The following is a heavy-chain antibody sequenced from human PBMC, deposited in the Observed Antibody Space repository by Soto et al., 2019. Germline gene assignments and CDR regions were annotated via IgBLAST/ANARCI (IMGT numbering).Heavy chain of an antibody. V-gene: IGHV4-31*03. CDR2: INYRGST. CDR3: ARDILLWFGELPPRAHDAFDI. J-gene: IGHJ3*02. D-gene: IGHD3-10*01. CDR1: GGSISSGGYF. Sequence: QVQLQESGPGLVKPSQTLSLTCTVSGGSISSGGYFWSWIRQHPGKGLEWIGDINYRGSTYSNPSLTRRVTIAVDTSKNQSSLKLSSVTAADTAVYYCARDILLWFGELPPRAHDAFDIWGQGTMVTVSS.